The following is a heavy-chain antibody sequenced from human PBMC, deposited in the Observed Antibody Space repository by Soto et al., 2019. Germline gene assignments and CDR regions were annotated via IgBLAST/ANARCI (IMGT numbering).Heavy chain of an antibody. CDR1: GGSISSSNW. Sequence: SETLSLTCAVSGGSISSSNWWSWVRQPPGKGLEWIGEIYHSGSTNYNPSLKSRVTISVDKSKNQFSLKLSSVTAADTAVYYCAGRYYYDSSGYYTYYYYYGMDVWGQGTTVTVSS. D-gene: IGHD3-22*01. J-gene: IGHJ6*02. CDR2: IYHSGST. V-gene: IGHV4-4*02. CDR3: AGRYYYDSSGYYTYYYYYGMDV.